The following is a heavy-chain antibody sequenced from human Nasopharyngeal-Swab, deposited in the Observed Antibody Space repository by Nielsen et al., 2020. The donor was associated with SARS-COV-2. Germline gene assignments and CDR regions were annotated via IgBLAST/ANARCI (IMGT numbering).Heavy chain of an antibody. Sequence: WIRQPPGKGLEWIGYIYHSGSTYYNPSLKSRVTISVDTSKNQFSLKLSSVTAADTAVYYCARIGPPYSNYAVDPWGQGTLVTVSS. V-gene: IGHV4-30-2*04. J-gene: IGHJ5*02. CDR2: IYHSGST. D-gene: IGHD4-11*01. CDR3: ARIGPPYSNYAVDP.